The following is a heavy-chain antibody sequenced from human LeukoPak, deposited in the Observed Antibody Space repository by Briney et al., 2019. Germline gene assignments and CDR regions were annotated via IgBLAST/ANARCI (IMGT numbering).Heavy chain of an antibody. CDR1: GGSISSSY. CDR2: IYYSGST. Sequence: PSETLSLTCTVSGGSISSSYWSWLRQPPGKGLEWIGYIYYSGSTNYNPSLKSRVTISVDTSKNQFSLKLSYVTAADTAVYFCARESSWGNFDYWGQGTLVTVSS. D-gene: IGHD7-27*01. V-gene: IGHV4-59*01. J-gene: IGHJ4*02. CDR3: ARESSWGNFDY.